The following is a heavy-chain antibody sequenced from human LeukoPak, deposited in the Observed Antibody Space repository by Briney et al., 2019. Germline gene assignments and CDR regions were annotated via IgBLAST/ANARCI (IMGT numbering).Heavy chain of an antibody. Sequence: PSETLSLTCTVSGGSISSYYWSWIRQPAGKGLEWIGRINTSGSTNYNPSLKSRVTMSVDTSKNQFSLKLSSVTAADTAVYYCARVVSYYYDSSGDQYNWFDPWGQGTLVTVSS. CDR1: GGSISSYY. V-gene: IGHV4-4*07. D-gene: IGHD3-22*01. J-gene: IGHJ5*02. CDR2: INTSGST. CDR3: ARVVSYYYDSSGDQYNWFDP.